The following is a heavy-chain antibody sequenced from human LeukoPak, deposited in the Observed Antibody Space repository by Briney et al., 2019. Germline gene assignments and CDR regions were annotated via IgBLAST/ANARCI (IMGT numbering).Heavy chain of an antibody. CDR2: IRYDGSNK. D-gene: IGHD6-19*01. CDR3: AKGYSSGWYYSDP. CDR1: GFTFSNYG. J-gene: IGHJ5*02. V-gene: IGHV3-30*02. Sequence: GGSLRLSCAASGFTFSNYGMHWVRQAPGKGLEWVAFIRYDGSNKYYADSVKGRFTISRDNSKTTLYLQMNSLRAEDTAVYYCAKGYSSGWYYSDPRGQGTLVTVSS.